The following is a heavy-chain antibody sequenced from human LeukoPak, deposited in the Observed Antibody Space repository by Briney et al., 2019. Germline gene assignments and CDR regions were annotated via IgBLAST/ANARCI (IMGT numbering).Heavy chain of an antibody. CDR3: ASSPEYNWNYDY. Sequence: GGSLRLSCAASGFTFSDYYMSWIRQAPGKGLEWVSYISSSGSTIYYADSVKGRFTISRDNAKNSLYLQMNSLRAEDTAVYYCASSPEYNWNYDYWGQGTLVTVSS. J-gene: IGHJ4*02. CDR2: ISSSGSTI. V-gene: IGHV3-11*04. CDR1: GFTFSDYY. D-gene: IGHD1-7*01.